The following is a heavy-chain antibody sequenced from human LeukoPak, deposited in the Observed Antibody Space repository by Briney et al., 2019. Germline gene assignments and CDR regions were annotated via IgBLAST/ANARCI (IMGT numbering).Heavy chain of an antibody. V-gene: IGHV4-39*07. Sequence: PSETLSLTCTVSGGSVSTIDYYWGWIRQPPGKGLEWIGSVYYSGSTYYNAPLKSRVTISVDTSKNQFSLKLSAVTAADTAMYYCAREDAVSGDDAFDLWGQGTMVTVS. CDR1: GGSVSTIDYY. J-gene: IGHJ3*01. D-gene: IGHD2-21*01. CDR3: AREDAVSGDDAFDL. CDR2: VYYSGST.